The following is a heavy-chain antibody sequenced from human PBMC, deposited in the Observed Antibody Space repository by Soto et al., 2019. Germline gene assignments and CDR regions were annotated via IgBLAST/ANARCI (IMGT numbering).Heavy chain of an antibody. Sequence: QVQLQESGPGLVKPSETLSLTCTVSGGSVSSGSYYWSWIRQPPGKGLEWIGYIYYSGSTNYNPSLKSRVTISVDTSKNQFSLKLSSVTAADTAVYYCARDNVDTAVSPYFDYWGQGTLVTVSS. CDR3: ARDNVDTAVSPYFDY. J-gene: IGHJ4*02. CDR2: IYYSGST. CDR1: GGSVSSGSYY. V-gene: IGHV4-61*01. D-gene: IGHD5-18*01.